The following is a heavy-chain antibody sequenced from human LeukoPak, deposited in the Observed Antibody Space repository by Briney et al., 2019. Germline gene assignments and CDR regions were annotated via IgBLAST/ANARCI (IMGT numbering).Heavy chain of an antibody. CDR3: ARGQLRLSN. D-gene: IGHD6-25*01. CDR1: GGSFNGYY. V-gene: IGHV4-34*01. J-gene: IGHJ4*02. Sequence: PSETLSLTCAVYGGSFNGYYWTWIRQPPGKRLEWVGGINHSGSTDYNLSLKSRVTISVDTSKNQFSLKLNSVTAADTAVYYCARGQLRLSNWGQGSLVIVSS. CDR2: INHSGST.